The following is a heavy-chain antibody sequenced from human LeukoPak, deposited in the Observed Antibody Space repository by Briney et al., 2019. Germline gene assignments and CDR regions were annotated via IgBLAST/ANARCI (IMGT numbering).Heavy chain of an antibody. Sequence: ASVKVSCKTSGYTFTTYAMHWVRQAPGQRLEWMGWLNGVNGNTKYSQRFQGRVTITRDTSASAAYMELSSLTSEDTAMYYCAKGNTYGFDYWGQGTLVTVSS. D-gene: IGHD5-18*01. J-gene: IGHJ4*02. CDR1: GYTFTTYA. V-gene: IGHV1-3*01. CDR2: LNGVNGNT. CDR3: AKGNTYGFDY.